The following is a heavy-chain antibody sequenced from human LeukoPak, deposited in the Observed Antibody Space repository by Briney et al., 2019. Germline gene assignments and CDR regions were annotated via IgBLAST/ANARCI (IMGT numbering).Heavy chain of an antibody. J-gene: IGHJ4*02. CDR1: GFTFSGSA. CDR3: SSGQWEVVREITYLNY. D-gene: IGHD1-26*01. CDR2: IRSKANSYAT. V-gene: IGHV3-73*01. Sequence: GGSLRLSCAASGFTFSGSAMHWVRQASGKGLEWVARIRSKANSYATAYAASVKGRFTISRDDSENTAYLQMNSLKTEDTAVYYCSSGQWEVVREITYLNYWDQGTLVTVSS.